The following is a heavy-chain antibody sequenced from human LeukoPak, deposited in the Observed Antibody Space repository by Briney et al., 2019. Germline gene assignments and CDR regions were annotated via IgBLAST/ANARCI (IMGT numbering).Heavy chain of an antibody. CDR2: ITGSGGNT. Sequence: GASLRLSCAASGFTFSNYAMSWVRQATGKGLEWVSAITGSGGNTYYADSVKGRLTISRDNSKNTVFLQMNSLRAEDTAVYYCAKWGDYDVLTGYYVSDYWGQGTLVTVSS. CDR3: AKWGDYDVLTGYYVSDY. V-gene: IGHV3-23*01. D-gene: IGHD3-9*01. J-gene: IGHJ4*02. CDR1: GFTFSNYA.